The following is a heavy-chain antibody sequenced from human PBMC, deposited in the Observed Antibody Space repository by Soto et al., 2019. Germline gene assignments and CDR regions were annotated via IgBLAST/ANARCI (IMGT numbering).Heavy chain of an antibody. CDR2: INHSGST. Sequence: SETLSLTCAVYGGSFSGYYWLWHRQPPGKGLEWIGEINHSGSTNYNPSLKSRVTISVDTSKNQFSLKLSSVTAADTAVYYCARGRIQAFFDYWGQRTLVTVSS. J-gene: IGHJ4*02. V-gene: IGHV4-34*01. CDR1: GGSFSGYY. CDR3: ARGRIQAFFDY.